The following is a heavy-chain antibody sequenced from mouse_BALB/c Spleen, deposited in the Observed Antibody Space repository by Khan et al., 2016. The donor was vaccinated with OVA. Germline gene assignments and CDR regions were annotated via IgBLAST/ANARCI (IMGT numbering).Heavy chain of an antibody. CDR2: INNGGSYT. Sequence: VQLKQSGGGLVKPGGSLKLSCAASGFAFSSYDMSWVRQTPEQRLEWVAIINNGGSYTNYPGSVKGRFTISRDNATNTLFLQVSGLRSGDTALYYCARHGGFNPDYAMDCWGQGTSVTVSS. V-gene: IGHV5-9*02. J-gene: IGHJ4*01. CDR1: GFAFSSYD. CDR3: ARHGGFNPDYAMDC.